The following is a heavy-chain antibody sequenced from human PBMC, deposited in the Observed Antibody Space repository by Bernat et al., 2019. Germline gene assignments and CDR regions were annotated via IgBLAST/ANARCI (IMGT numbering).Heavy chain of an antibody. CDR1: GFTFGDYA. Sequence: EVQLVESGGGLVKPGRSLRLSCTASGFTFGDYAMSWFRQAPGKGLEWVGFIRSKAYGGTTEYAASVKGRFTISRDDSKSIAYLQMNSLKTEDTAVYYCTRDCVAGGSTMNDAFDIWGQGTMVTVSS. D-gene: IGHD6-19*01. J-gene: IGHJ3*02. CDR3: TRDCVAGGSTMNDAFDI. V-gene: IGHV3-49*05. CDR2: IRSKAYGGTT.